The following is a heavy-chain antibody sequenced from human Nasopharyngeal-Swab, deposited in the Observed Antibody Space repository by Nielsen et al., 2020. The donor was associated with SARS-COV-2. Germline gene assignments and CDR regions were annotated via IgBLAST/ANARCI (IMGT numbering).Heavy chain of an antibody. J-gene: IGHJ4*02. CDR3: ARGLRVRFLEWVPDY. V-gene: IGHV1-69*13. D-gene: IGHD3-3*01. Sequence: SVKVSCNASGGTFSSYAISWVRQAPGQGLEWMGGIIPIFGTANYAQKFQGRVTITADESTSTAYMELSSLRSEDTAVYYCARGLRVRFLEWVPDYWGQGTLVTVSS. CDR2: IIPIFGTA. CDR1: GGTFSSYA.